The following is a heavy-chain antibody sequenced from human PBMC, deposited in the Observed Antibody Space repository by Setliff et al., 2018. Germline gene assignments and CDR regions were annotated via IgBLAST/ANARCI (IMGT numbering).Heavy chain of an antibody. CDR3: ARGATMVRGVIIYYYYYGMDV. Sequence: SVKVSCKASGGTFSIYDITWVRQAPGQGLEWMGGIIPISGSPNYAQKFQGRVTITTDESTSTAYMELSSLRSEDTAVYYCARGATMVRGVIIYYYYYGMDVWGQGTTVTVSS. CDR1: GGTFSIYD. CDR2: IIPISGSP. J-gene: IGHJ6*02. D-gene: IGHD3-10*01. V-gene: IGHV1-69*05.